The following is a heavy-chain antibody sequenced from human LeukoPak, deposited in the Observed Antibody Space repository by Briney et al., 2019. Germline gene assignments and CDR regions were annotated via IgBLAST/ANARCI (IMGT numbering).Heavy chain of an antibody. CDR2: IFLIFVTA. V-gene: IGHV1-69*13. D-gene: IGHD4-23*01. CDR3: ARRVLSTVVTPSPKGRYYFDY. Sequence: SVKVSCKPSGDTFSSYAISWVRQAPGQGLEWMCGIFLIFVTANYAQKFQGRVTITADESTSTAYMELSSLRSEDTAVYYCARRVLSTVVTPSPKGRYYFDYWGQGTLVTVSS. J-gene: IGHJ4*02. CDR1: GDTFSSYA.